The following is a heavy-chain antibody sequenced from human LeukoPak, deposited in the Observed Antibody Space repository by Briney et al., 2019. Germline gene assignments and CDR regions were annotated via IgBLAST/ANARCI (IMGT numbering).Heavy chain of an antibody. D-gene: IGHD6-13*01. V-gene: IGHV3-48*03. CDR2: ISSSGSTI. CDR3: AGGLAAAHYYYYMDV. Sequence: GGSLSLSCAASGFTFSSYEMNWVRQAPGKGLEWVSYISSSGSTIYYTDSVKGRFTISRDNAKNSLYLQMNSLRAEDTAVYYCAGGLAAAHYYYYMDVWGKGTTVTVSS. CDR1: GFTFSSYE. J-gene: IGHJ6*03.